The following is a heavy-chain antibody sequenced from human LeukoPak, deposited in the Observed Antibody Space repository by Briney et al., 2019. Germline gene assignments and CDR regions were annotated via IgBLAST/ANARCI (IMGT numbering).Heavy chain of an antibody. D-gene: IGHD6-19*01. J-gene: IGHJ4*02. CDR1: GFTFSNAW. CDR3: AKGGAVAGLFDY. Sequence: PGGSLRLSCAASGFTFSNAWMSWVRQAPGKGLEWVGRIKSKTDGGTTDYAAPVKGRFTISRDDSKNTLYLQMNSLKTEDTAVYYCAKGGAVAGLFDYWGQGTLVTVSS. CDR2: IKSKTDGGTT. V-gene: IGHV3-15*01.